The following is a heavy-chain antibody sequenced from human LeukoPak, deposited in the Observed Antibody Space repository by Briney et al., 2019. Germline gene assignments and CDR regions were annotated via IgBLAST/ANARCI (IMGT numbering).Heavy chain of an antibody. V-gene: IGHV3-7*01. CDR2: INQDGSEK. Sequence: PGGSLRLSCAASGFTFSSYWMSWVRQAPGKGLEWVANINQDGSEKYYGDSVKGRFTISRDNAKNSLYLEMSSLRPEDTAVYYCARVVVPAPMAWRLRYNFDYWGQGNLVTVSS. J-gene: IGHJ4*02. CDR3: ARVVVPAPMAWRLRYNFDY. D-gene: IGHD2-2*01. CDR1: GFTFSSYW.